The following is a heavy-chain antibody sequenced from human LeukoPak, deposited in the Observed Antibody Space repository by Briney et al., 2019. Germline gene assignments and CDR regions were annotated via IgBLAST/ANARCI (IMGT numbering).Heavy chain of an antibody. J-gene: IGHJ4*02. V-gene: IGHV3-23*01. D-gene: IGHD6-13*01. CDR1: GFTFRSYP. CDR3: ARSSSWRRYFDY. Sequence: PGGPLTLSCAPSGFTFRSYPISWARQAPGRGREWVSAISGSGGSTSYADSVKGRFTISRDNSKNTLYLQMNSLRAEDTAVYYCARSSSWRRYFDYWGQGTLVTVSS. CDR2: ISGSGGST.